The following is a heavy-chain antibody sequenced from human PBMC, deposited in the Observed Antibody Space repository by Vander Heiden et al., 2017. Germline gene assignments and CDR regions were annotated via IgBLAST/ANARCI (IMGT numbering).Heavy chain of an antibody. J-gene: IGHJ5*02. CDR2: VYYSGST. CDR1: GGSISSANYY. V-gene: IGHV4-39*01. D-gene: IGHD1-26*01. Sequence: QLQLQASGTGLVKPSETLSLTCTASGGSISSANYYWGWIRQSPGKGLEGIGGVYYSGSTYYNPALKSRVTISVDTSKTQFSLKLSSVTAADTAVYYCARNPGSYYAWFDPWGHGTLVTVSS. CDR3: ARNPGSYYAWFDP.